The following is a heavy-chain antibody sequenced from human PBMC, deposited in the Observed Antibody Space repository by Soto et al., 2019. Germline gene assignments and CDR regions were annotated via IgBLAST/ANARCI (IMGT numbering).Heavy chain of an antibody. CDR1: GFTFSSYG. D-gene: IGHD5-18*01. CDR3: AKGSRAMASPDY. Sequence: QVQLVESGGGVVQPGRSLRLSCAASGFTFSSYGMHWVRQAPGKGLEWVAVISHDGSNKYYADSVKGRFTISRDNSKNTLYLQMNSLRAEDTAVYYCAKGSRAMASPDYWGQGTLVTVSS. CDR2: ISHDGSNK. V-gene: IGHV3-30*18. J-gene: IGHJ4*02.